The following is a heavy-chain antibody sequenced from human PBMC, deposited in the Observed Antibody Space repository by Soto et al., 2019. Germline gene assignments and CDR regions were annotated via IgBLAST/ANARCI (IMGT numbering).Heavy chain of an antibody. CDR3: ARGYCSGGSCYGSYYYGMDV. J-gene: IGHJ6*02. CDR1: GGTFSSYA. D-gene: IGHD2-15*01. Sequence: QVQLVQSGAEVKKPGSSVKVSCKASGGTFSSYAISWVRQAPGQGLEWMGGIIPIFGTANYAQKFQGRVTITAEESTSTAYVELSSLRSEDTAVYYCARGYCSGGSCYGSYYYGMDVWGQGTTVTVSS. CDR2: IIPIFGTA. V-gene: IGHV1-69*01.